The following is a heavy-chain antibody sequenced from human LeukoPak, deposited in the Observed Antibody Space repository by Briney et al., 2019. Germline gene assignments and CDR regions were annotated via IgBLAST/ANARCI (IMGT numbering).Heavy chain of an antibody. J-gene: IGHJ4*02. CDR1: GFTFSHAW. D-gene: IGHD1-26*01. V-gene: IGHV3-15*01. CDR2: IKTKSEGSTT. Sequence: GGSLRLSCAASGFTFSHAWMSWVRQAPGKGLEWVGRIKTKSEGSTTDYAAPVKGKFTISRDDSKNTLYLQMNTLKTEDTAIYYCNRGYNEVEVTKNYGGQGTLVTVSA. CDR3: NRGYNEVEVTKNY.